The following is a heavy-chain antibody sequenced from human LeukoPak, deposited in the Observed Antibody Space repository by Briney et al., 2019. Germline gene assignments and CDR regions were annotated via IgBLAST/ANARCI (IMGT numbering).Heavy chain of an antibody. CDR1: GFTVSSND. V-gene: IGHV3-66*01. CDR3: ARLNFGDDY. CDR2: IYGSTSA. J-gene: IGHJ4*02. Sequence: GGSLRLSCSASGFTVSSNDINLVRQAPGKGLEWVSLIYGSTSADYADSVKGRFTISRDTSMNTVYLQMNSLRAEDTAVYYCARLNFGDDYWGQGTLVTVSS. D-gene: IGHD4-17*01.